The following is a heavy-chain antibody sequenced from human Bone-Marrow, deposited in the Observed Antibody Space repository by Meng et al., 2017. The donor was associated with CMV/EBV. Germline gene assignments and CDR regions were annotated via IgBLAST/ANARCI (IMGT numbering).Heavy chain of an antibody. CDR3: AREHNGVLEWLILKTRGPAFVY. Sequence: ASVKVSCKDSGYTFTGYYMHWVRQAPGQGLEWMGWINPNSGGTNYAQKFQGRVTMTRDTSINTVYMELSRLRSDDTAVYYCAREHNGVLEWLILKTRGPAFVYWGQGTLVTVSS. CDR1: GYTFTGYY. J-gene: IGHJ4*02. CDR2: INPNSGGT. V-gene: IGHV1-2*02. D-gene: IGHD3-3*01.